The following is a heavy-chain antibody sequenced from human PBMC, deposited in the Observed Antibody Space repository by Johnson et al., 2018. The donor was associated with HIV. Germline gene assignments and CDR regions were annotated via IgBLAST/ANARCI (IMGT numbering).Heavy chain of an antibody. Sequence: VKLVESGGGVVQPGRSLRPSCAASGFTFSSYAMHWVRQAPGKGLEWVAVISYDGSNKYYADSVKGRFTISRDNSKNTLYLQMNSLKTEDTAVYYCTSDPYRLTPDGFDIWGQGTMVTVSS. D-gene: IGHD4/OR15-4a*01. CDR1: GFTFSSYA. V-gene: IGHV3-30-3*01. CDR2: ISYDGSNK. CDR3: TSDPYRLTPDGFDI. J-gene: IGHJ3*02.